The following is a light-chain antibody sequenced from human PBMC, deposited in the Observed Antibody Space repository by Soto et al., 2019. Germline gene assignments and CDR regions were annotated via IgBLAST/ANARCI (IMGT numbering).Light chain of an antibody. CDR1: QSISTW. Sequence: EIQMTQSPSTVSASVGDRFTITCLASQSISTWLAWYQQKPGKAPKILITKAYSLESGVTSRFSGSGSETEFTLTINSLQPDDFATYYCQHYNSYSEAVGQGTKVDIK. CDR3: QHYNSYSEA. V-gene: IGKV1-5*03. J-gene: IGKJ1*01. CDR2: KAY.